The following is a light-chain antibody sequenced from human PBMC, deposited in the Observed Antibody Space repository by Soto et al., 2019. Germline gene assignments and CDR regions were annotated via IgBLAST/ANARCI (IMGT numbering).Light chain of an antibody. V-gene: IGKV3-20*01. J-gene: IGKJ1*01. CDR3: QQYGRSWWT. CDR2: GAS. Sequence: EIVLTQSPGTLSLSPGERATLSCRTSQSVSSSYLAWYQQKPGQAPRLLIYGASSRATGIPDRFSGSGSGTHFTLTISRLEPEDFAVYYCQQYGRSWWTFGQGTKVEIK. CDR1: QSVSSSY.